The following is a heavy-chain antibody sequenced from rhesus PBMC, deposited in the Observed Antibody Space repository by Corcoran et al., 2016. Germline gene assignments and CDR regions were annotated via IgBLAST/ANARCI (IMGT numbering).Heavy chain of an antibody. Sequence: QLQLQESGPGLVKPSETLSVTCAVSGCSISSSYWSWIRQAPGKGLEWIGYIYGSGSSTNYNPSLKSRVTLSVDTSKNQLSLKLSSVTAADTAVYYCARMGYSNYDDWGQGVLVTVSS. V-gene: IGHV4-169*01. CDR3: ARMGYSNYDD. D-gene: IGHD5-24*01. CDR2: IYGSGSST. CDR1: GCSISSSY. J-gene: IGHJ4*01.